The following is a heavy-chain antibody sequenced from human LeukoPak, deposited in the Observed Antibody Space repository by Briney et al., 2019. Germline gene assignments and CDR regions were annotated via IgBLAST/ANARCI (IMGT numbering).Heavy chain of an antibody. CDR2: IIPIFGTA. CDR1: GGTFSSYA. J-gene: IGHJ6*03. D-gene: IGHD3-22*01. Sequence: ASVKVSCKASGGTFSSYAISWVRQAPGQGLEWVGGIIPIFGTANYAQKFQGRVTITTDESTSTAYMELSSLRSEDTAVYYCARVVVIPDYYYYYMDVWGKGTTVTVSS. V-gene: IGHV1-69*05. CDR3: ARVVVIPDYYYYYMDV.